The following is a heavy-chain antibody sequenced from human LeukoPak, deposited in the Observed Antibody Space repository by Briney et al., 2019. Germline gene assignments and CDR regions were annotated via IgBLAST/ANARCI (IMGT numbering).Heavy chain of an antibody. CDR3: AHFPFPQWLVAFDY. D-gene: IGHD6-19*01. CDR2: IYWYGDK. Sequence: SGPTLVKPTQTLTLTCTFSGFSLSSSGVGVGWIRQPPGKALEWLALIYWYGDKRYSPSLRNRHTLTKDPSKNQVVLTMTNMDPADTATYYCAHFPFPQWLVAFDYWGQGTLVTVSS. V-gene: IGHV2-5*01. CDR1: GFSLSSSGVG. J-gene: IGHJ4*02.